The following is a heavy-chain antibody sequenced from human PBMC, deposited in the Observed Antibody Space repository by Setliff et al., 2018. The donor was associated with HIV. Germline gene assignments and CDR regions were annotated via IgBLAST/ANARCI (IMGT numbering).Heavy chain of an antibody. D-gene: IGHD3-22*01. CDR3: ARDRLTYYFDY. CDR1: GGSISSDDYY. V-gene: IGHV4-61*08. CDR2: ITYSGNT. Sequence: SETLSLTCTVSGGSISSDDYYWNWIRQPPGKGLEWIGYITYSGNTNYNPSFKSRVTMSVDTSKNQFSLKLSSVTAADTAVYYCARDRLTYYFDYWGQGILVTVSS. J-gene: IGHJ4*02.